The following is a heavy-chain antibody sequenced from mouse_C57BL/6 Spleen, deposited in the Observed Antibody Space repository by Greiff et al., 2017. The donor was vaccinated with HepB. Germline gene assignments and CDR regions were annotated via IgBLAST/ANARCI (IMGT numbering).Heavy chain of an antibody. CDR1: GYTFTSYW. J-gene: IGHJ4*01. CDR2: IYPGNSDT. CDR3: TSSYYGYDGAMDY. V-gene: IGHV1-5*01. Sequence: VQLQQSGTVLARPGASVKMSCKTSGYTFTSYWMHWVKQRTGQGLEWIGAIYPGNSDTSYNQKFKGKAKLTAVTSASTAYMELSILTNEDSSVYYCTSSYYGYDGAMDYWGQGTSVTVSS. D-gene: IGHD2-9*01.